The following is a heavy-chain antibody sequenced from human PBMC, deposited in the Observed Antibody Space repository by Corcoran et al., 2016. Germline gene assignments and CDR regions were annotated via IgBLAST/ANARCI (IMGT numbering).Heavy chain of an antibody. CDR3: AGIIMVRGVVFDAFDI. Sequence: QVQLVQSGAEVKKPGASVKVSCKASGYTFTSYDINWVRQATGQDLEWMGWMNPNSGNTGYAQKFQGRVTMNRNTSISTPYMELISLRSEDPAVYYCAGIIMVRGVVFDAFDIWGQGTMVTVSS. CDR2: MNPNSGNT. CDR1: GYTFTSYD. J-gene: IGHJ3*02. D-gene: IGHD3-10*01. V-gene: IGHV1-8*01.